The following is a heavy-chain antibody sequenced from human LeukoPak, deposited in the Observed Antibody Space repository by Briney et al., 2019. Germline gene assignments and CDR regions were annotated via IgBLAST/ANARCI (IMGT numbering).Heavy chain of an antibody. CDR3: TRRLDD. V-gene: IGHV3-7*01. CDR2: IKHDESEK. D-gene: IGHD3-16*01. J-gene: IGHJ4*02. CDR1: GFSFNSDW. Sequence: GGSLRLSCAASGFSFNSDWMDWVRQAPGKGPEWVANIKHDESEKNYLDSVKGRFTISRDNAQNSLYLQMNGLRVEDTAVYYCTRRLDDWGQGTLVTVSS.